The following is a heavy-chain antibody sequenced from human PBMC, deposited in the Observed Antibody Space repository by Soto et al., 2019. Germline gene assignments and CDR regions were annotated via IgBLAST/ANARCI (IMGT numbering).Heavy chain of an antibody. CDR2: IYHSGST. V-gene: IGHV4-4*02. CDR3: ARTSMRGYDSSGYYYVY. CDR1: GGSISSSNW. D-gene: IGHD3-22*01. Sequence: SETLSLTCAVSGGSISSSNWWSWVRQPPGKGLEWIGEIYHSGSTNYNPSLKSRVTISVDKSKNQFSLKLSSVTAADTAVYYCARTSMRGYDSSGYYYVYWCQGTLVTVSS. J-gene: IGHJ4*02.